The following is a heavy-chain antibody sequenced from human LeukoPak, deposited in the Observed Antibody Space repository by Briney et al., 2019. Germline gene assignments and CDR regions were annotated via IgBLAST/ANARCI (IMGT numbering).Heavy chain of an antibody. CDR3: AKGSGTYWADFDY. CDR2: INNSGGST. J-gene: IGHJ4*02. Sequence: GGSLRLSCAASGFTFSSYAMNWVRQAPGKGLEWVSVINNSGGSTYYADSVMGRFTISRDNSKNTMYLQMNSLRAEDTAVYYCAKGSGTYWADFDYWGQGTLVTVSS. CDR1: GFTFSSYA. V-gene: IGHV3-23*01. D-gene: IGHD1-26*01.